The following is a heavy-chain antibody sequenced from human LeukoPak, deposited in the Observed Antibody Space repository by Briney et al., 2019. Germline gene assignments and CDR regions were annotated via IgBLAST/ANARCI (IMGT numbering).Heavy chain of an antibody. J-gene: IGHJ1*01. CDR3: AKASFFQH. CDR2: ISGGGGST. CDR1: GFTFSSYD. V-gene: IGHV3-23*01. Sequence: GGSLRLSCAASGFTFSSYDINWVRQAPGKGLEWVSGISGGGGSTYYAHSVKGRFTISRDNSKNTLYLQMNSLRAGDTAVYYCAKASFFQHWGQGTLVTVSS.